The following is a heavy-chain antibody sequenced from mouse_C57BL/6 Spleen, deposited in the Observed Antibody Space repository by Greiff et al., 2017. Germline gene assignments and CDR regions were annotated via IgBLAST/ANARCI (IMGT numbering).Heavy chain of an antibody. D-gene: IGHD1-1*01. Sequence: EVQLQQSGPELVKPGASVKMSCKASGYTFTDYNMHWVKQSHGQSLEWIGYINPNNGGTSYNQKFKGKATLTVSKSSSTAYMELRSLTSEDSAVYYCARSPYGSSYYWYFDVWGTGTTVTVSS. J-gene: IGHJ1*03. CDR2: INPNNGGT. V-gene: IGHV1-22*01. CDR3: ARSPYGSSYYWYFDV. CDR1: GYTFTDYN.